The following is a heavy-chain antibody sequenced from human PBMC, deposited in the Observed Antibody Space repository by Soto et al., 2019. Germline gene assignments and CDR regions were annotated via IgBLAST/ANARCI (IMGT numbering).Heavy chain of an antibody. CDR1: GGSISSSSYY. CDR3: ARLKALRFLEWGYYFDY. V-gene: IGHV4-39*01. D-gene: IGHD3-3*01. Sequence: SETLSLTCTVSGGSISSSSYYWGWIRQPPGKGLEWIGSIYYSGSTYYNPSLKSRVTISVDTSKNQFSLKLSSVTAADTAVYYCARLKALRFLEWGYYFDYWGQGTLVTVSS. CDR2: IYYSGST. J-gene: IGHJ4*02.